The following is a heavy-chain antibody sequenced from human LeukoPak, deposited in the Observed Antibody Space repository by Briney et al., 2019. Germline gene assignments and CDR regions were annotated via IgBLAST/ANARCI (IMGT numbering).Heavy chain of an antibody. CDR2: INHSGST. J-gene: IGHJ5*02. Sequence: SETLSLTCAVYGGSFSGYYWSWIRQPPGKGLEWIGEINHSGSTNYNPSLKSRVTISVDTSKNQFSLKPSSVTAADTAVYYCARNEQWLGIDPWGQGTLVTVSS. V-gene: IGHV4-34*01. CDR1: GGSFSGYY. D-gene: IGHD6-19*01. CDR3: ARNEQWLGIDP.